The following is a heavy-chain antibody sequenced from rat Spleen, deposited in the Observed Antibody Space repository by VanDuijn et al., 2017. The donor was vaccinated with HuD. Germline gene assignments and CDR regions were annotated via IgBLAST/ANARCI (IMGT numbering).Heavy chain of an antibody. D-gene: IGHD1-11*01. CDR2: MKYDGDT. Sequence: QVQLKESGPGLVQPSQTLSLTCTVSGFSLMDYSVHWVRQPPGKGLEWMGRMKYDGDTYYNSALKSRLSISRDTSKSQVFSKMNSLQTEDTAIYYCTRGGDFWGPGTLVTVSS. V-gene: IGHV2S30*01. CDR1: GFSLMDYS. CDR3: TRGGDF. J-gene: IGHJ1*01.